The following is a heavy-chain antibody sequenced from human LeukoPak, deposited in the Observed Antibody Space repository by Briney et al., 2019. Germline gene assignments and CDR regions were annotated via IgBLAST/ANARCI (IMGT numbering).Heavy chain of an antibody. CDR2: ICYSGST. J-gene: IGHJ5*02. CDR1: GGSISSYY. D-gene: IGHD5-24*01. Sequence: SETLSLTCTVSGGSISSYYWSWIRQPPGKGLEWIGYICYSGSTNYNPSLKSRVTISVDTSKNQFSLKLSSVTAADTAVYYCARGGGEMATTDRLFDPWGQGTLVTVSS. CDR3: ARGGGEMATTDRLFDP. V-gene: IGHV4-59*01.